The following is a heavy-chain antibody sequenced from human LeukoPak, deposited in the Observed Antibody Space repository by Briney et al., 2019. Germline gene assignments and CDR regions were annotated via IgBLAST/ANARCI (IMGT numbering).Heavy chain of an antibody. V-gene: IGHV3-13*04. CDR2: IGTAGDT. CDR1: GFTFSTYD. CDR3: ARALRHSSSIFDY. Sequence: PGGSLRLSCAASGFTFSTYDMHWVRQVTGKGLEWVSGIGTAGDTYYPDSVKGRFTISRESAKNSLYLQMNSLRAGDTALYYCARALRHSSSIFDYWGQGTLVTVSS. D-gene: IGHD6-6*01. J-gene: IGHJ4*02.